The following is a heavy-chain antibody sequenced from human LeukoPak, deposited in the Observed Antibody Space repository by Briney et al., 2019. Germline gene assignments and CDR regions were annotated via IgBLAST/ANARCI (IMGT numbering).Heavy chain of an antibody. J-gene: IGHJ5*02. D-gene: IGHD3-22*01. CDR3: TPDQGYYDSSGYYFGSDWFDP. CDR1: GFTFSNAW. Sequence: AGGSLRLSCAASGFTFSNAWMSWVRQAPGKGLEWVGRIKSKTDGGTTDHAAPVKGRFTISRDDSKNTLYLQMNSLKTEDTAVYYCTPDQGYYDSSGYYFGSDWFDPWGQGTLVTVSS. CDR2: IKSKTDGGTT. V-gene: IGHV3-15*01.